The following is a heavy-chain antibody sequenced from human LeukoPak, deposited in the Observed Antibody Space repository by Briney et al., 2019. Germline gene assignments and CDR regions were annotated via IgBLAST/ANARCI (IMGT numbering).Heavy chain of an antibody. CDR2: IDPSDSYT. CDR3: ASHSSGWSIWDY. Sequence: GGSLKISCKGSGYSFTSFWISWVRQMPGKGREWMGRIDPSDSYTNYSPSFQGHVTISADKSISTAYLQWSSLKASDTAMYYCASHSSGWSIWDYWGQGTLVTVSS. J-gene: IGHJ4*02. V-gene: IGHV5-10-1*01. CDR1: GYSFTSFW. D-gene: IGHD6-19*01.